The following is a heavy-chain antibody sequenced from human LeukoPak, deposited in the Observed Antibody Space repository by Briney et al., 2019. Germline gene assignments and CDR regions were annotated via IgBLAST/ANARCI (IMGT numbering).Heavy chain of an antibody. CDR1: GGSISSYY. J-gene: IGHJ3*02. CDR3: ARGSQWLVLLFDI. Sequence: SETLSLTCTVSGGSISSYYWSWIRQPPGKGLEWIGYIYYSGSTNYNPSLKSRVTISVDTSKNQFSLKLSSVTAADTAVYYCARGSQWLVLLFDIWGQGTMVTVSS. D-gene: IGHD6-19*01. V-gene: IGHV4-59*01. CDR2: IYYSGST.